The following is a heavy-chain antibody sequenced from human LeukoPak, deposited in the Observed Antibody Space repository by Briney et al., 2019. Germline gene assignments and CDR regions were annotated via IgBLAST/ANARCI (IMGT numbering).Heavy chain of an antibody. CDR3: ARRGTSSSWAHFDY. V-gene: IGHV3-7*05. CDR2: IKQDGSEK. Sequence: GGSLRLTCAASGFTFSSYWMTWVRQAPGKGLEWVAKIKQDGSEKYYVDSVKGRFTISRDNAKNSLYLQMNSLGAEDTAVYYCARRGTSSSWAHFDYWGQGTLVTVSS. CDR1: GFTFSSYW. D-gene: IGHD6-13*01. J-gene: IGHJ4*02.